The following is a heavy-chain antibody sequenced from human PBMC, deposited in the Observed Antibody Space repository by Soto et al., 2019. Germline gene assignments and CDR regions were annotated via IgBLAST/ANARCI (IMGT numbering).Heavy chain of an antibody. CDR3: ARDGPTAMVTTLMDV. CDR1: GGTFSSYA. V-gene: IGHV1-69*13. CDR2: IIPIFGTA. J-gene: IGHJ6*02. D-gene: IGHD5-18*01. Sequence: SVTVSFTASGGTFSSYAIIWVRQATGQGLEWMGGIIPIFGTANYAQKFQGRVTITADESTSTAYMELSSLRSEDTAVYYCARDGPTAMVTTLMDVWGQGTTVTAP.